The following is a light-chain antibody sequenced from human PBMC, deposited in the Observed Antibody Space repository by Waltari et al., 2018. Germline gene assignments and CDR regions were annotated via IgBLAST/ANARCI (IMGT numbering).Light chain of an antibody. CDR2: GAS. CDR1: QSVGSSF. Sequence: EFVLTQSPGTLSLSPGETATLSCRASQSVGSSFLSWYQQKPGQAPKLLIYGASNRAAGIPARFSASGSGTDFTLTISSLEPEDSAVYYCQQRNNWPLSFGGGTKVEIK. J-gene: IGKJ4*01. CDR3: QQRNNWPLS. V-gene: IGKV3-11*01.